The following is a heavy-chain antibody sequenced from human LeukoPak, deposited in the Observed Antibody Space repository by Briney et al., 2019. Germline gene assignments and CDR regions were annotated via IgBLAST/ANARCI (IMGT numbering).Heavy chain of an antibody. J-gene: IGHJ6*03. CDR2: VSNSGGST. CDR1: GFTFNNYV. V-gene: IGHV3-23*01. CDR3: AKDPSNYGSGFMDV. D-gene: IGHD3-10*01. Sequence: GGSLRLSCAASGFTFNNYVMSWIRQAPGKGLEWVSVVSNSGGSTYYADSVKGRFTISRDNSKNTMYLQMNSLRVEDTALYYCAKDPSNYGSGFMDVWGKGTTVTVSS.